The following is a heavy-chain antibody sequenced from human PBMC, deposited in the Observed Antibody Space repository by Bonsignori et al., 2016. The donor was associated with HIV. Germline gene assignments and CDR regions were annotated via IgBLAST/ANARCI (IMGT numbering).Heavy chain of an antibody. CDR2: ISGSGDTT. Sequence: WIRQPPGKGLEWVSAISGSGDTTYYADSVKGRFTISRDNSKNTLYMELNSLRAEDTAFYYCAQIPLGYDFWSGAWYFDLWGRGTLVTVSS. J-gene: IGHJ2*01. V-gene: IGHV3-23*01. CDR3: AQIPLGYDFWSGAWYFDL. D-gene: IGHD3-3*01.